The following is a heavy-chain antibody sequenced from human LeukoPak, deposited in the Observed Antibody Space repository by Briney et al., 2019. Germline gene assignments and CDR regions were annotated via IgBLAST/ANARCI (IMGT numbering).Heavy chain of an antibody. CDR3: AKDHPRHTIAEAGEY. D-gene: IGHD6-13*01. V-gene: IGHV3-30*18. Sequence: PGRSLRLSCAASGFTFSSYGMHWVRQAPGKGLEWVAVISYDGSNNYYADSVKGRFTISRDNSKNTLYLQMNSLRAEDTAVYYCAKDHPRHTIAEAGEYWGQGTLVTVSS. CDR1: GFTFSSYG. CDR2: ISYDGSNN. J-gene: IGHJ4*02.